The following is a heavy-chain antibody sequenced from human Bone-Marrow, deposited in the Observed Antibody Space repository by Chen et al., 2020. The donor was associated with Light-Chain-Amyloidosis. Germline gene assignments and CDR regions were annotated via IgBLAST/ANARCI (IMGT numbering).Heavy chain of an antibody. CDR2: IPYDGNNK. J-gene: IGHJ4*02. Sequence: QVSLVESGGGVVQPGGSLRLSCVASGFTFSNYGMHWVSQAPGKGLEWVAVIPYDGNNKHYADSVQGRFTISRENSENTLYLQMSSLRAEDSAVYYCAKDLNFGSGTFYSGYYFDYWGQGTLVTVSS. CDR3: AKDLNFGSGTFYSGYYFDY. V-gene: IGHV3-30*18. D-gene: IGHD3-10*01. CDR1: GFTFSNYG.